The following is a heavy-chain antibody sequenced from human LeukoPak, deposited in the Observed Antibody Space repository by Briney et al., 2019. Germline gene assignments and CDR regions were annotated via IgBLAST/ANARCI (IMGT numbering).Heavy chain of an antibody. CDR1: GFTFSSYW. CDR2: VKGDGSIT. V-gene: IGHV3-74*01. J-gene: IGHJ4*02. Sequence: GRSLRLSCAASGFTFSSYWMHWVRQAPGKGMVLVSRVKGDGSITNHADSVKGRFTISRDNAKNTLYLQMNSLRAEDTAVYYCTRGVGSGPFVADSWGQGTLVTVSS. D-gene: IGHD6-19*01. CDR3: TRGVGSGPFVADS.